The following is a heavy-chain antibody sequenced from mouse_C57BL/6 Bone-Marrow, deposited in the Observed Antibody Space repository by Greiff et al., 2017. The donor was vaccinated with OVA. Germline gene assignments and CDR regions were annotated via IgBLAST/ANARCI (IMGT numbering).Heavy chain of an antibody. J-gene: IGHJ4*01. Sequence: VQLQQSGPGLAKPSQTLSLTCSVTGYSITSDYWNWIRKFPGNKLEYMGYISYSGSTYYNPSLKSRISITRDTSKNQYYLQLNSVTTEDTATYYCARLGNYYGRGYYAMDYWGQGTSVTVSS. CDR2: ISYSGST. CDR1: GYSITSDY. D-gene: IGHD1-1*01. V-gene: IGHV3-8*01. CDR3: ARLGNYYGRGYYAMDY.